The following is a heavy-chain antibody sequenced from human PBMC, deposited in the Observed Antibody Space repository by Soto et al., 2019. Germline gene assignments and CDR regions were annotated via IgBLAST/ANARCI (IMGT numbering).Heavy chain of an antibody. CDR2: ISGSGDST. CDR3: VKDSRDNMVRGVTIPPGY. CDR1: GFTFSNYA. J-gene: IGHJ4*02. V-gene: IGHV3-23*01. Sequence: GGSLRLPCAASGFTFSNYAMSWVRQAPGKGLEWVSSISGSGDSTYYADSVKGRFTISRDNSKNTLYLQMNSLGVEDTAVYYCVKDSRDNMVRGVTIPPGYWGQGTLVTVSS. D-gene: IGHD3-10*01.